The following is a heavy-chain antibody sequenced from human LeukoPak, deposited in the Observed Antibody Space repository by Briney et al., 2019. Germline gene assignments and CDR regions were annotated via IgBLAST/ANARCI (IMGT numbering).Heavy chain of an antibody. Sequence: ASVKVSCKASGYTFTMYYMNWVRQAPGQGPEWMGIINPNADSTTYAQKFQGRVTMTRDTSTSTVYMELRSLRSEDTAVYYCARVGYCSGSNCWNFQHWGQGTLVTVSS. CDR2: INPNADST. D-gene: IGHD2-15*01. J-gene: IGHJ1*01. CDR3: ARVGYCSGSNCWNFQH. CDR1: GYTFTMYY. V-gene: IGHV1-46*01.